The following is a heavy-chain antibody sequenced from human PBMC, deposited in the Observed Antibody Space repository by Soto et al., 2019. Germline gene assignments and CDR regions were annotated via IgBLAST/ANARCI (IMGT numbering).Heavy chain of an antibody. V-gene: IGHV3-66*01. CDR2: IYDGGST. Sequence: EVQLVESGGGLVQPGGSLRLSCAASGFPVSTNYVSWVRQAPGKGLEWVSIIYDGGSTYYADSVKDRFTITRDNFKNMLYLQMNSLRAEDTAVYYCARGDGDYGRRLDPWGQGTQVTVSS. CDR3: ARGDGDYGRRLDP. CDR1: GFPVSTNY. J-gene: IGHJ5*02. D-gene: IGHD4-17*01.